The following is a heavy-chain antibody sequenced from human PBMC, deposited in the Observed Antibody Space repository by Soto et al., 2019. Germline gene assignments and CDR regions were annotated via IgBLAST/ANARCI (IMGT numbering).Heavy chain of an antibody. CDR3: ARDSWSGYYRDFYYYYGMDV. CDR2: IYYSGTT. D-gene: IGHD3-3*01. V-gene: IGHV4-39*07. CDR1: GGSISSSHYY. Sequence: PSETLSLTCSVSGGSISSSHYYWGWIRQPPGKGLEWIGSIYYSGTTYYNPSLKSRVTISVDTSKNQFSLKLNSVTAADTAVYYCARDSWSGYYRDFYYYYGMDVWGQGTTVTVSS. J-gene: IGHJ6*02.